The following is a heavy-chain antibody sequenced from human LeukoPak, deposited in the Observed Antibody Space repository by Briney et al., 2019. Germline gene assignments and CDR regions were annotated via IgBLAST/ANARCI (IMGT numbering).Heavy chain of an antibody. J-gene: IGHJ4*02. D-gene: IGHD6-13*01. Sequence: PGGSLRLSCAASGFSFNNYAMSWVRQAPGKGLQWVSDISGTGGSTYYVDSVKGRFTISRDNSKNTLYLQMNSLRAEDTAVYYCAKGGSTCSSSPCDYWGQGTLVTVSS. V-gene: IGHV3-23*01. CDR3: AKGGSTCSSSPCDY. CDR1: GFSFNNYA. CDR2: ISGTGGST.